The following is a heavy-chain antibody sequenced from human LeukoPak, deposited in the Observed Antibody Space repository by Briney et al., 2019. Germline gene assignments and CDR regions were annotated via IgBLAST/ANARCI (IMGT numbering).Heavy chain of an antibody. J-gene: IGHJ4*02. D-gene: IGHD4-17*01. V-gene: IGHV3-23*01. CDR3: ARDYADYVGYFFFDY. Sequence: GGSMRHSCAASGFTFNNYAMNWVRQTPGKGLEWVSSISGGGETTYYADSAKGRFTNSRDNSQNTLYLQMNSLRAEDTAVYYCARDYADYVGYFFFDYWGQGTLVTVSS. CDR1: GFTFNNYA. CDR2: ISGGGETT.